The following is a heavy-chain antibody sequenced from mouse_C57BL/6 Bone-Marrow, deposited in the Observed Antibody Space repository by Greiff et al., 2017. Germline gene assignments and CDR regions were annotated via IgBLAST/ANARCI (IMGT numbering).Heavy chain of an antibody. CDR3: TRITTVVGDWYFDV. CDR1: GFNIKDDY. CDR2: IDPENGDT. J-gene: IGHJ1*03. D-gene: IGHD1-1*01. Sequence: VQLKESGAELVRPGASVKLSCTASGFNIKDDYMHWVKQRPEQGLEWIGWIDPENGDTEYASKFQGKATITADTSSNTAYLQLSSLTSEDTAVYYCTRITTVVGDWYFDVWGTGTTVTVSS. V-gene: IGHV14-4*01.